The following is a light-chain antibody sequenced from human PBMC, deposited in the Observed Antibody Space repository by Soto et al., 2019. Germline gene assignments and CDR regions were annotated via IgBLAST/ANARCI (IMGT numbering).Light chain of an antibody. V-gene: IGKV4-1*01. CDR3: QQYYSTPRT. Sequence: DIVMTQSPGSLAGSLGERATINCKSSQSVLYSSNNKNYLAWYQQKPGQPPKLLIYWASTRESGVPDRFSGSGSGTDFTLTISSLQAEDVAVYYCQQYYSTPRTFGQGTKVDIK. J-gene: IGKJ1*01. CDR2: WAS. CDR1: QSVLYSSNNKNY.